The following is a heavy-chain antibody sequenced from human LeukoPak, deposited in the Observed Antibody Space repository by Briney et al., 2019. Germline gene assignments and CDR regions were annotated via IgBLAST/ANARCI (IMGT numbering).Heavy chain of an antibody. J-gene: IGHJ4*02. CDR3: ARSPTFGGEDFDY. V-gene: IGHV4-59*01. Sequence: PSETLSLTCTVSGGSISSYYWSWIRQPPGEGLEWIGYIYYSGSTNYNPSLKSRVTISVDTSKNQFSLKLSSVTAADTAVYYCARSPTFGGEDFDYWGQGTLVTVSS. D-gene: IGHD3-16*01. CDR1: GGSISSYY. CDR2: IYYSGST.